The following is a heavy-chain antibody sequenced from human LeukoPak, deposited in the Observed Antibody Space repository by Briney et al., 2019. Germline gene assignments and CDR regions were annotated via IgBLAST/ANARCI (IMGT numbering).Heavy chain of an antibody. V-gene: IGHV1-18*01. CDR2: ISAYNGNT. Sequence: GASVKVSCKASGYTFTSYGISWVRQAPGQGLEWMGWISAYNGNTNYAQKLQGRVTMTTDTSTSTAYMELRSLRSDDTAVYYCARDNTAAGREGLGYWGQGTLVTVSS. J-gene: IGHJ4*02. CDR3: ARDNTAAGREGLGY. D-gene: IGHD6-13*01. CDR1: GYTFTSYG.